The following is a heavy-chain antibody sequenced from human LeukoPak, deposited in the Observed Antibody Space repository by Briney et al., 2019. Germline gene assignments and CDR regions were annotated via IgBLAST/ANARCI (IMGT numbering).Heavy chain of an antibody. Sequence: GGSLRLSCAASGFTFSSYAMHWVRQAPGKGLEWVAVISYDGSNKYYADSVKGRFTISRDNSKNTLYLQMNRLRAEDTAVYYCARDRRDIVVVVAATFWFDPWGQGTLVTVSS. D-gene: IGHD2-15*01. J-gene: IGHJ5*02. CDR1: GFTFSSYA. CDR3: ARDRRDIVVVVAATFWFDP. V-gene: IGHV3-30*04. CDR2: ISYDGSNK.